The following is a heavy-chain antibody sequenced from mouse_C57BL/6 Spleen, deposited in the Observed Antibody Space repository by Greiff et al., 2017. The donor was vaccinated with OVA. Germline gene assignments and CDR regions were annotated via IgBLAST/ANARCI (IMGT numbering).Heavy chain of an antibody. D-gene: IGHD1-1*01. Sequence: VQLQQSGAELVRPGASVTLSCKASGYTFTDYEMHWVKQTPVHGLEWIGAIDPETGGTAYNQKFKGKAILTADKSSSTAYMELRSLTSEDSAVYYGTREYGSSYDWYIDVWGTGTSVTVSS. J-gene: IGHJ1*03. CDR3: TREYGSSYDWYIDV. CDR1: GYTFTDYE. V-gene: IGHV1-15*01. CDR2: IDPETGGT.